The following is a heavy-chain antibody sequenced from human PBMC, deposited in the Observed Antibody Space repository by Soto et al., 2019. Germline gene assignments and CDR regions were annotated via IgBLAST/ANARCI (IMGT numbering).Heavy chain of an antibody. CDR3: AKVGPILTGYYMDGEFDY. D-gene: IGHD3-9*01. V-gene: IGHV3-23*01. Sequence: GGSLRLSCAASGFTFSSYSMNWVRQAPGKGLEWVSAISGSGGSTYYADSVKGRFTISRDNSKNTLYLQMNSLRAEDTAVYYCAKVGPILTGYYMDGEFDYWGQGTLVTVSS. CDR2: ISGSGGST. CDR1: GFTFSSYS. J-gene: IGHJ4*02.